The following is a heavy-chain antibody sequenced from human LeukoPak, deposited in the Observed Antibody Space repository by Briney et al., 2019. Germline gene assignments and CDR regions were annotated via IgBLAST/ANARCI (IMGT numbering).Heavy chain of an antibody. V-gene: IGHV4-34*01. D-gene: IGHD6-13*01. CDR3: ARLGSVGYYNYQYMDI. J-gene: IGHJ6*03. CDR1: GGSFSGYY. Sequence: PSETLSLTCAVYGGSFSGYYWSWIRQPPGKGLEWIGEINHIGNTNYDPSLRSRVTISVDTSKNQFSLTLTSATAADTAVYFCARLGSVGYYNYQYMDIWGNGSTATVSS. CDR2: INHIGNT.